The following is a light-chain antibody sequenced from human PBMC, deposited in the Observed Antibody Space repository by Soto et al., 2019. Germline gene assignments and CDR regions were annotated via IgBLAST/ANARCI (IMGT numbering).Light chain of an antibody. CDR1: QSVSSN. Sequence: EVVMTQSPATLSLSPGERATLSCRASQSVSSNLAWYQQKPGQAPRLLIYGASTRVTGIPARFSGSGSGTEFTLTISSLQSEDFAVYYCQQYNTWPPWAFGQGTKVEIK. V-gene: IGKV3-15*01. CDR3: QQYNTWPPWA. CDR2: GAS. J-gene: IGKJ1*01.